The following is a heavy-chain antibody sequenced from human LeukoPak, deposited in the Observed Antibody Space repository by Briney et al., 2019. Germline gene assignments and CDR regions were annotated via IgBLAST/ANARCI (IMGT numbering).Heavy chain of an antibody. CDR1: GGSISSSSYY. D-gene: IGHD3-22*01. CDR2: LYDSGST. J-gene: IGHJ4*02. CDR3: ARGHYYDSSGYYDY. Sequence: SETLSLTCTVSGGSISSSSYYWDWIRQPPGKGLEWIGNLYDSGSTHYNPSLRSRVTISADTSKNQFSLKLSSVTAADTAVYYCARGHYYDSSGYYDYWGQGTLVTVSS. V-gene: IGHV4-39*01.